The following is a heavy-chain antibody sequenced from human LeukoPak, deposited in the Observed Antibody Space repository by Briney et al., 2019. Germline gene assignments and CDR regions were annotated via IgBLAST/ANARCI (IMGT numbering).Heavy chain of an antibody. D-gene: IGHD6-6*01. CDR3: ARAPSSPSYFDY. Sequence: GGSLRLSCAASGFTFSSYSMNWVRKAPGKGLEWVSSISSSSSYIYYADSVKGRFTISRDNAKNPLYLQMNSLRAEDTAVYYCARAPSSPSYFDYWGQGTLVTVSS. CDR1: GFTFSSYS. CDR2: ISSSSSYI. V-gene: IGHV3-21*01. J-gene: IGHJ4*02.